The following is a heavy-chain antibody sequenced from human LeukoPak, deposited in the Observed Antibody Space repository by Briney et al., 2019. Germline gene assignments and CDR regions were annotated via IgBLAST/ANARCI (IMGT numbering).Heavy chain of an antibody. CDR2: INPSGGST. CDR1: GYTFTGYY. D-gene: IGHD2-15*01. Sequence: ASVKVSCKASGYTFTGYYMHWVRQAPGQGLEWMGIINPSGGSTGYAQKFQGRVTMTRDMSTSTVYMELSSLRSEDTAVYYCATEPVAANWFDPWGQGTLVTVSS. J-gene: IGHJ5*02. V-gene: IGHV1-46*01. CDR3: ATEPVAANWFDP.